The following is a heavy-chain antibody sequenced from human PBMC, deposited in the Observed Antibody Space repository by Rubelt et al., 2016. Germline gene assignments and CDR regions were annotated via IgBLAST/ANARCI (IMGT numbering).Heavy chain of an antibody. D-gene: IGHD5-18*01. Sequence: SWVRQAPGQGLEWMGWISAYNGNTNYAQKLQGRVTMTTDTSTSTAYMELRSLRSDDTAMYYCARDLGGVDTAMVKGYWGQGTLVTVSS. CDR2: ISAYNGNT. J-gene: IGHJ4*02. V-gene: IGHV1-18*01. CDR3: ARDLGGVDTAMVKGY.